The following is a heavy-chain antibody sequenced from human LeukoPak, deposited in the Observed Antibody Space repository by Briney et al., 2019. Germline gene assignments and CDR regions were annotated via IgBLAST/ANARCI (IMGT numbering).Heavy chain of an antibody. D-gene: IGHD4-17*01. CDR2: ISSSSSYI. Sequence: GGSLRLSCAASGFAFSSNGMNWVRQAPGKGLEWVSSISSSSSYIYYADSVKGRFTISRDNAKNSLYLQMNSLRAEDTAVYYCARPYDYGDYVDAFDIWGQGTMVTVSS. J-gene: IGHJ3*02. CDR1: GFAFSSNG. CDR3: ARPYDYGDYVDAFDI. V-gene: IGHV3-21*01.